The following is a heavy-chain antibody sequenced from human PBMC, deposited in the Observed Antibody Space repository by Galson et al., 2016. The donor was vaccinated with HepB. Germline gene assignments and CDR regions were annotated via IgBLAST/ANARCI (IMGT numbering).Heavy chain of an antibody. J-gene: IGHJ4*02. Sequence: SLRLSCAASGFTFSTCAMTWVRQAPGKGLEWFSAISAGGFATYYADSVKGRFTISRDNSKNTLYLQMNSLRAEDTAVYYCAKEFLGVSGTAGFDYWGQGSLVTVSS. D-gene: IGHD1-7*01. CDR2: ISAGGFAT. CDR3: AKEFLGVSGTAGFDY. V-gene: IGHV3-23*01. CDR1: GFTFSTCA.